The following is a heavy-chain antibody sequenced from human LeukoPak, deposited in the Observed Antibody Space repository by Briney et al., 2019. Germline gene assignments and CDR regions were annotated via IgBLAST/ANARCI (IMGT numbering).Heavy chain of an antibody. CDR1: GGSISSSSYY. CDR2: IYHSGST. J-gene: IGHJ3*02. Sequence: SETLSLTCTVSGGSISSSSYYWGWIRQPPGKGLEWIGYIYHSGSTYYNPSLKSRVTISVDRSKNQFSLKLSSVTAADTAVYYCARDGPEAFDIWGQGTMVTVSS. CDR3: ARDGPEAFDI. V-gene: IGHV4-30-2*01.